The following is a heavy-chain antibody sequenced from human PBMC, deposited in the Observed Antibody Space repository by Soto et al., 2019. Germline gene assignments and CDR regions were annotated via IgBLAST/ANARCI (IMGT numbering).Heavy chain of an antibody. CDR3: TTGGAFGDTRMVVFH. Sequence: QVHLQESGPGLVRPSETLSLTCSVSGDSVSSGSYYWTRVRPPPGKGLEFVGHLYPTVSTIYNPTLFHPLYETVVVSPPHGSRTQMSAAPGKPARVGRTTGGAFGDTRMVVFHWGQGVLATVSS. CDR2: LYPTVST. V-gene: IGHV4-61*01. J-gene: IGHJ4*02. CDR1: GDSVSSGSYY. D-gene: IGHD2-8*02.